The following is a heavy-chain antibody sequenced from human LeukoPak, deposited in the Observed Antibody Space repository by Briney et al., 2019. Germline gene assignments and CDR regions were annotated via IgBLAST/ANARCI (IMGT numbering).Heavy chain of an antibody. V-gene: IGHV3-23*01. Sequence: GGSLRLSCAASGFTFSNYAMSWVRQAPGKGLEWVSAISGSGGSTYYADSVKGRFTISRDNSKNTLYLQMNSLRAEDTAVYYCAKAGAYCGGDCYPEYFQHWGQGTLVTVSS. CDR3: AKAGAYCGGDCYPEYFQH. CDR2: ISGSGGST. J-gene: IGHJ1*01. CDR1: GFTFSNYA. D-gene: IGHD2-21*02.